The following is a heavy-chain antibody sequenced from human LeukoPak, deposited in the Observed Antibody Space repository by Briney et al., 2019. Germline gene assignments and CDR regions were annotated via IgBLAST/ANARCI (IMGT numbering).Heavy chain of an antibody. D-gene: IGHD3-9*01. Sequence: ASVKVSCKASGYTFTGYYIHWVRQAPGQGLEWMGWINPNSGGTNYAQKFQGRVTMTRDTSISTAYMELSRLRSDDTAVYYCARDSISYYDILTGYYSSNWFDPWGQGTLVTVSS. J-gene: IGHJ5*02. V-gene: IGHV1-2*02. CDR1: GYTFTGYY. CDR2: INPNSGGT. CDR3: ARDSISYYDILTGYYSSNWFDP.